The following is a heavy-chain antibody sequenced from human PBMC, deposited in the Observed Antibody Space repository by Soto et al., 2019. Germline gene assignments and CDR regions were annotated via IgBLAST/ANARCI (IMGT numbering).Heavy chain of an antibody. J-gene: IGHJ4*02. D-gene: IGHD6-13*01. CDR3: ARGIIAAAVSYYFDY. V-gene: IGHV4-31*03. CDR2: IYYSGST. CDR1: GGSISSGGYY. Sequence: PSETLSLTCTVSGGSISSGGYYWSWIRQHPGKGLEWIGYIYYSGSTYYNPSLKSRVTISVDTSKNQFSLKLSSVTAADTAVYYCARGIIAAAVSYYFDYWGQGTLVTVSS.